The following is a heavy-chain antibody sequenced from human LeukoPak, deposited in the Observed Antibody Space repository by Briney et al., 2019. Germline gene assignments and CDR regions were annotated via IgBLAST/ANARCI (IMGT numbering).Heavy chain of an antibody. Sequence: PGGSLRLSGAASGFTFSDYYRSWIRHAPGKGLECVSYISSSGSTIYYTDSVKGRFTISRDNVKNSLYLQMNSLRAEDTAVYYCARERAGRAAAFFPFFYGMDVWGQGTTVTVSS. V-gene: IGHV3-11*01. CDR2: ISSSGSTI. CDR3: ARERAGRAAAFFPFFYGMDV. D-gene: IGHD6-13*01. J-gene: IGHJ6*02. CDR1: GFTFSDYY.